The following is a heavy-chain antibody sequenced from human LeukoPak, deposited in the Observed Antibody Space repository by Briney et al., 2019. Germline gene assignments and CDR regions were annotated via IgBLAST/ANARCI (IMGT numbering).Heavy chain of an antibody. D-gene: IGHD3-16*01. CDR1: GFTVSSNY. CDR2: IYSGGST. V-gene: IGHV3-66*01. Sequence: GGSLRLSCAASGFTVSSNYMSWVRQAPGKGLEWVSVIYSGGSTYYADSVKGRFTISRDNSKNTLYLQMNSLRAEDPAVYYCAREFSIFGGYDFLDYWGQGTLVTVSS. CDR3: AREFSIFGGYDFLDY. J-gene: IGHJ4*02.